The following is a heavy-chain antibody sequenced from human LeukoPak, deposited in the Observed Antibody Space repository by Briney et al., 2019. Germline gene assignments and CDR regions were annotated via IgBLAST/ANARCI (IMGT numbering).Heavy chain of an antibody. Sequence: PSETLSLTCTVSSGSISGYFWSWIRQPPGKGVEWIAYIYHSGTTHYHPSLNSRVTISMDTSKRLCSLKVRSVTAADTAVYYCARHILTAGSNEWGQGTLVTVSS. V-gene: IGHV4-59*08. D-gene: IGHD2-15*01. CDR2: IYHSGTT. CDR3: ARHILTAGSNE. CDR1: SGSISGYF. J-gene: IGHJ4*02.